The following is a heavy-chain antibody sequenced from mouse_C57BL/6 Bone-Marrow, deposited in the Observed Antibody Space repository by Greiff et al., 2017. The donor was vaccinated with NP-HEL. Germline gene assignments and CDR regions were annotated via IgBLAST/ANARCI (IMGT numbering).Heavy chain of an antibody. V-gene: IGHV5-16*01. CDR2: INYDGSST. Sequence: EVKLMESEGGLVQPGSSMKLSCTASGFTFSDYYMAWVRQVPEKGLEWVANINYDGSSTYYLDSLKSRFIISRDNAKNILYLQMSSLKSEDTATYDCARGPSHAMDYWGQGTSVTVSS. D-gene: IGHD6-1*01. CDR1: GFTFSDYY. CDR3: ARGPSHAMDY. J-gene: IGHJ4*01.